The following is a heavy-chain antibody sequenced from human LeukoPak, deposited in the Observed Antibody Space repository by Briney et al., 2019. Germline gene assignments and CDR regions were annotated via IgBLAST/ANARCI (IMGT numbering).Heavy chain of an antibody. J-gene: IGHJ6*03. CDR1: GGTFSSYA. Sequence: ASVKVSCKASGGTFSSYAISWVRQAPGQGLEWMGRIIPIFGTANCAQKFQGRVTITTDESTSTAYMELSSLRSEDTAVYYCARTYYDFWSPSTDYYYYMDVWGKGTTVTVSS. CDR2: IIPIFGTA. V-gene: IGHV1-69*05. CDR3: ARTYYDFWSPSTDYYYYMDV. D-gene: IGHD3-3*01.